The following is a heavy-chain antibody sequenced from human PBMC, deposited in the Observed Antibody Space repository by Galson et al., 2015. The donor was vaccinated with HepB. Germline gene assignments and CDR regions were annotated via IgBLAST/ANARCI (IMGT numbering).Heavy chain of an antibody. Sequence: LRLSCAASGFTFSNAWISWVRQAPGKGLEWVGRIKSKTDGGTTDYAAPVKGRFTISRDDSKNTLYLQMNSLKTEDTAVYYCTTDRVTMIVVAKSVDYWGQGTLVTVSS. CDR2: IKSKTDGGTT. CDR3: TTDRVTMIVVAKSVDY. D-gene: IGHD3-22*01. CDR1: GFTFSNAW. V-gene: IGHV3-15*01. J-gene: IGHJ4*02.